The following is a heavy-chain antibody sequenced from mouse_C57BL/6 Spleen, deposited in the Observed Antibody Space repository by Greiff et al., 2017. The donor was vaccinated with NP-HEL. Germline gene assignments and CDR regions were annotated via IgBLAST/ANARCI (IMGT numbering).Heavy chain of an antibody. Sequence: EVMLVESGGGLVQPGGSLKLSCAASGFTFSDYGMAWVRQAPRKGPEWVAFISNLAYSIYYADTVTGRFTISRENAKNTLYLEMSSLRSEDTAMYYCARRGNYGGFAYWGQGTLVTVAA. CDR2: ISNLAYSI. D-gene: IGHD2-1*01. CDR3: ARRGNYGGFAY. J-gene: IGHJ3*01. CDR1: GFTFSDYG. V-gene: IGHV5-15*01.